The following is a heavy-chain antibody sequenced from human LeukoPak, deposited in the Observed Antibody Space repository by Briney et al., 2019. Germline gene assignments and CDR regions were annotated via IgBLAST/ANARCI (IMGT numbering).Heavy chain of an antibody. D-gene: IGHD5-24*01. J-gene: IGHJ4*02. CDR2: ISSSSSYI. Sequence: GGSLRLSCAASGFTFSSYSMNWVRQAPGKGLGWVSSISSSSSYIYYADSVKGRFTISRDNAKNSLYLQMNSLRAEDTAVYYCAREGDGYNPDYWGQGTLVTVSS. CDR1: GFTFSSYS. CDR3: AREGDGYNPDY. V-gene: IGHV3-21*01.